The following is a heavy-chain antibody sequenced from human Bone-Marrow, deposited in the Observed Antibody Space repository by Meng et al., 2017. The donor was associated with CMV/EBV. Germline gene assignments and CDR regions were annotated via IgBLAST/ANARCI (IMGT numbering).Heavy chain of an antibody. Sequence: ASVKVSCKASGYTFTGYYMHWVRQAPGQGLEWMGWINPNSGGTNYAQKFQGRVTITRNTSKSTAYMELSSLRSEDTAVYYCARAKYDFWSGHFDYWGQGTLVTVSS. D-gene: IGHD3-3*01. CDR3: ARAKYDFWSGHFDY. J-gene: IGHJ4*02. V-gene: IGHV1-2*02. CDR2: INPNSGGT. CDR1: GYTFTGYY.